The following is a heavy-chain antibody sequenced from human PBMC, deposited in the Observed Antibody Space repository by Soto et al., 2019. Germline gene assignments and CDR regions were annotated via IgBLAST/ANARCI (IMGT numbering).Heavy chain of an antibody. CDR1: GYTFTGYY. D-gene: IGHD6-6*01. CDR3: ARDLAAARPLDY. CDR2: INPNSGGT. V-gene: IGHV1-2*02. J-gene: IGHJ4*02. Sequence: ASVKVSCKASGYTFTGYYMHWVRQAPGQGLEWMGWINPNSGGTNYAQKFQGRVTMTRDTSISTAYMELSRLRSDDTAVYYCARDLAAARPLDYRGQGTLVTVSS.